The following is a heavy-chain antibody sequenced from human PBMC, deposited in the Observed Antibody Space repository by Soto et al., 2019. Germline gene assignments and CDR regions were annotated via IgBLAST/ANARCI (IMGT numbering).Heavy chain of an antibody. J-gene: IGHJ4*02. CDR1: GYSFTNYW. CDR2: IYPGDSDT. CDR3: ARSRITGSTWTFDY. V-gene: IGHV5-51*01. D-gene: IGHD1-20*01. Sequence: GESLKISCKGSGYSFTNYWIGWVRQMPGKGLEWMGIIYPGDSDTRYSPSFQGQVTISVDKSISTAYLQWRSLKASDSGMYYCARSRITGSTWTFDYWGQETLVTVSS.